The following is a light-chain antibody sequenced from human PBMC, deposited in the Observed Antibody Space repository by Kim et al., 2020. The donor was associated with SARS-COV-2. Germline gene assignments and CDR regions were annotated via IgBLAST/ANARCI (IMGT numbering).Light chain of an antibody. V-gene: IGKV3-20*01. CDR3: QQSGTSPPTWT. CDR1: QSIGSTY. J-gene: IGKJ1*01. Sequence: EIVLTQSPGTLSLSPGERATLSCRASQSIGSTYLAWYQQKPGQAPRLLIYGASNRATGIPDRFSGSGSGTDFTLTISRLEPEDFAVYYCQQSGTSPPTWTFGQGTKVDIK. CDR2: GAS.